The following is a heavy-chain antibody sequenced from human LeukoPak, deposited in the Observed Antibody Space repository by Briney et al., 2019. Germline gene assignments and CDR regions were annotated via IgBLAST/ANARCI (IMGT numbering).Heavy chain of an antibody. J-gene: IGHJ3*02. CDR1: GFTFSSYA. CDR3: AKDRVLRYFDWLLAPDAFDI. D-gene: IGHD3-9*01. CDR2: ISGSGGST. V-gene: IGHV3-23*01. Sequence: GGSLRLSCAASGFTFSSYAMSWVRQAPGKGLEGVAAISGSGGSTYYADSVKGRFTISRDNSKNTLYLQMNSLRAEDTAVYYCAKDRVLRYFDWLLAPDAFDIWGQGTMVTVSS.